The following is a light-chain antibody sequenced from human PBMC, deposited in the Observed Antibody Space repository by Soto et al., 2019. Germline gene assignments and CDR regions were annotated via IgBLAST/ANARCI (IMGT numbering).Light chain of an antibody. Sequence: QSALTQPASVSGSPGQSITISCTGTSSDIGTYNYDSWYQQHPGKVPKLMIYEVSNRPSGVSNRFSGSKSGNTASLAISGLQAEDEADYYCSSYTTSSTQVFGGGTKVTVL. CDR2: EVS. CDR1: SSDIGTYNY. V-gene: IGLV2-14*01. CDR3: SSYTTSSTQV. J-gene: IGLJ3*02.